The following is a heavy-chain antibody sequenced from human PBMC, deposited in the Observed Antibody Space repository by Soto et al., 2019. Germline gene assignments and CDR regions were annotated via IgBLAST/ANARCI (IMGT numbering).Heavy chain of an antibody. Sequence: QVQLVQSGAEVKKPGASVRVSCKASGYSFTDYHIHWVRQAPGQGLEWLGRIHPKSGGTSTAQKFQGWVTMTRDRSISTVYMELTRLRSDDTAVYFCARGHSTDCSNGVCSFFYNHDMDVWGQGTTVTVSS. V-gene: IGHV1-2*04. D-gene: IGHD2-8*01. CDR2: IHPKSGGT. CDR3: ARGHSTDCSNGVCSFFYNHDMDV. CDR1: GYSFTDYH. J-gene: IGHJ6*02.